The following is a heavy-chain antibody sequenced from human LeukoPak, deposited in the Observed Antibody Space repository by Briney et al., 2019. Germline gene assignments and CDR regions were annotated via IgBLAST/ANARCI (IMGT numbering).Heavy chain of an antibody. Sequence: GGSLRLSCAASGFTFSSYWVSWVRQAPGKGLEWVANIKEDGNEKYYVDSVRGRFTISRDNAKNSLYLYMNSLRAEDTAVYYCATSYDILIGYFGSWGQGTLVTVSS. J-gene: IGHJ4*02. CDR2: IKEDGNEK. D-gene: IGHD3-9*01. V-gene: IGHV3-7*01. CDR3: ATSYDILIGYFGS. CDR1: GFTFSSYW.